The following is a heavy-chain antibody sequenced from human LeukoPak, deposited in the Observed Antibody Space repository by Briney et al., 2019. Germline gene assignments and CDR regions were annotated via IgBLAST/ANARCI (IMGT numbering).Heavy chain of an antibody. D-gene: IGHD1-26*01. CDR2: ISDSGGST. V-gene: IGHV3-23*01. CDR1: GFTFSSYT. CDR3: AKGTTWELPRFDY. J-gene: IGHJ4*02. Sequence: GGSLRLSCAASGFTFSSYTTTWVRQAPGKGLEWVSTISDSGGSTYYADSVKGRFTISRDNTKNTLYLQMNSLRAEDTAVYYCAKGTTWELPRFDYWGQGTLVTVSS.